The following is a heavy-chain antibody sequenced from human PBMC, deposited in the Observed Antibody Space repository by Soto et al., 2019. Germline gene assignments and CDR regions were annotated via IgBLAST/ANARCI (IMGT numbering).Heavy chain of an antibody. V-gene: IGHV3-21*01. CDR3: ARDREYYYDSSGYFYFDY. D-gene: IGHD3-22*01. Sequence: EVQLVESGGGLVKPGGSLRLSCAASGLTFSSYSMNWVRQAPGKGLEWVSSISSSSSYIYYADSVKGRFTISRDNAKNSLYLQMNSLRAEDTAVYYCARDREYYYDSSGYFYFDYWGQGTLVTVSS. CDR1: GLTFSSYS. J-gene: IGHJ4*02. CDR2: ISSSSSYI.